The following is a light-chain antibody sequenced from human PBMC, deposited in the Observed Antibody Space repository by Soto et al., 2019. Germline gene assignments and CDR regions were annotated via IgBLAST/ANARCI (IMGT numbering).Light chain of an antibody. CDR2: GAS. V-gene: IGKV3-20*01. Sequence: EIVLTQSPVTLSLSTGERATLSCRASQSVGGSLAWYRQKPGQAPSLLVYGASTRATGIPARFTGSGSGTEFTLTISRLEPEDFAVYYCQQYGSSPTWTFGQGTKVDI. J-gene: IGKJ1*01. CDR1: QSVGGS. CDR3: QQYGSSPTWT.